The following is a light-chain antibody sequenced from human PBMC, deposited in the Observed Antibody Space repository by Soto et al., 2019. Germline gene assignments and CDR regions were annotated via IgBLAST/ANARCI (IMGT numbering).Light chain of an antibody. CDR3: QQYGSSLSIT. V-gene: IGKV3-20*01. Sequence: EVVLTQSPGTLSLSPGARVTLSCRASQSVSSYLAWYQQKPGQAPRLLLYDASNRATGIPARFSGGGSGTDFTLTVSRLEPEDFAVYYCQQYGSSLSITFGQGTRLEIK. CDR2: DAS. J-gene: IGKJ5*01. CDR1: QSVSSY.